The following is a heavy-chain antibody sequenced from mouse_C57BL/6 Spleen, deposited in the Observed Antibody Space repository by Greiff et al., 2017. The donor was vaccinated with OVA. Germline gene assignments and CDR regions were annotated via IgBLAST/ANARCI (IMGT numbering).Heavy chain of an antibody. D-gene: IGHD2-2*01. CDR3: TRGGYGRVDY. CDR1: GYTFTDYE. CDR2: IDPETGGT. J-gene: IGHJ2*01. Sequence: QVQLKESGAELVRPGASVTLSCKASGYTFTDYEMHWVKQTPVHGLEWIGAIDPETGGTAYNQKFKGKAILTADKSSSTAYMELRSLTSEDSAVYYCTRGGYGRVDYWGQVTTLTVSS. V-gene: IGHV1-15*01.